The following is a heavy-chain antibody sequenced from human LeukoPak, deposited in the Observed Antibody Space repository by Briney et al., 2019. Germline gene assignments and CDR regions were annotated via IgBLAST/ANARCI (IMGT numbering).Heavy chain of an antibody. Sequence: PGGSLRLSCAASGFTFSSYWMSWVRHAPGKGLEWVANIKQDGSEKYYVDSVKGRFTISRDNAKNSLYLQMNSLRAEDTAVYYCARPNYDFWSGYPSAVDYWGQGTLVTVSS. V-gene: IGHV3-7*01. CDR2: IKQDGSEK. CDR3: ARPNYDFWSGYPSAVDY. D-gene: IGHD3-3*01. CDR1: GFTFSSYW. J-gene: IGHJ4*02.